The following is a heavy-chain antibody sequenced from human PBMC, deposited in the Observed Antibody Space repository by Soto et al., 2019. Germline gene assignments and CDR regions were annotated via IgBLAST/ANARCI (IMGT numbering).Heavy chain of an antibody. D-gene: IGHD3-9*01. J-gene: IGHJ5*02. V-gene: IGHV4-34*01. CDR1: GGSFSGYY. CDR3: ARILRYFDWVLVHSWFDL. CDR2: INHSGST. Sequence: PSETLSLTCAVYGGSFSGYYWTWIRQPPGKGLEWIGEINHSGSTNYNPSLKSRVTISVDTSNNQFSLQLSSVTAADTAVYYCARILRYFDWVLVHSWFDLWGQGNLATVSS.